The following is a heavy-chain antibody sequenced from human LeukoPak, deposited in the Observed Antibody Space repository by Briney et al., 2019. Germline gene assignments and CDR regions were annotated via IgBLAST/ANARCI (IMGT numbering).Heavy chain of an antibody. D-gene: IGHD3-22*01. CDR1: GFSLTTREVG. CDR3: ARLAYYDNSGSSRPFDI. Sequence: SGPTLVNPTQTLTLTCAFSGFSLTTREVGVGWTRQPPGKALEWLALIYWDDDKRYRPSLKSRLTITKDTSKKQVVLTVTNLDPVDTATYYCARLAYYDNSGSSRPFDIWGQGTRVTVSS. V-gene: IGHV2-5*02. J-gene: IGHJ3*02. CDR2: IYWDDDK.